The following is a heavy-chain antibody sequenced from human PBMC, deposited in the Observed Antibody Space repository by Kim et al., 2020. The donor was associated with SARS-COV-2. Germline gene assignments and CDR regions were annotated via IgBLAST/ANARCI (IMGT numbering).Heavy chain of an antibody. CDR1: GGSINSTTANYY. Sequence: SETLSLTCTVSGGSINSTTANYYWGWIRQALGKGLEWIGSIYYSGNTYYSPSLKSRLTISVDTPKNQFSLKLNSVTATDTAVYYCARHGGAWVTYCDFWGQGILVTVSS. CDR2: IYYSGNT. D-gene: IGHD3-16*01. V-gene: IGHV4-39*01. J-gene: IGHJ4*02. CDR3: ARHGGAWVTYCDF.